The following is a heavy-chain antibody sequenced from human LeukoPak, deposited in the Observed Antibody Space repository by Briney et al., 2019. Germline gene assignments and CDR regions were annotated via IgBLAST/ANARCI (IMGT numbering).Heavy chain of an antibody. V-gene: IGHV4-39*01. Sequence: SETLSLTCTVSGGSISSGGYYWSWIRQHPGKGLEWIGSIYYRGTTYYNPSLKSRATISVDTSKQQFSLKLSSVTAVDTAVYYCARQGSSTIGYYFDYWGQGTQVTVSS. D-gene: IGHD3-10*01. J-gene: IGHJ4*02. CDR1: GGSISSGGYY. CDR2: IYYRGTT. CDR3: ARQGSSTIGYYFDY.